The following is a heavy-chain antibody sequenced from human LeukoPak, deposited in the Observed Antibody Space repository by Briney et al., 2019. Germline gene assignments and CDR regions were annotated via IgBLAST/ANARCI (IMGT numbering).Heavy chain of an antibody. V-gene: IGHV3-7*03. CDR3: AKGGIAVAGLTPYYFDY. CDR2: IKQDGSEK. D-gene: IGHD6-19*01. J-gene: IGHJ4*02. Sequence: AGGSLRLSCAASGFTFSSYWMGWVRQAPGKGLEWVANIKQDGSEKYYVDSVKGRFTISRDNAKNSLYLQMNSLRAEDTALYYCAKGGIAVAGLTPYYFDYWGQGTLVTVSS. CDR1: GFTFSSYW.